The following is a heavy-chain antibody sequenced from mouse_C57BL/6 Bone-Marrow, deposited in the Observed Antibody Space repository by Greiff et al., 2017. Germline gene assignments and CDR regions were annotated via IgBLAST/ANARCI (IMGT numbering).Heavy chain of an antibody. D-gene: IGHD4-1*01. CDR3: TPNWDRNYFDY. J-gene: IGHJ2*01. Sequence: EVQVVESGGGLVQPGGSMKLSCAASGFTFSDAWMDWVRQSPEKGLEWVAEIRNKANNHATYYAESVKGRFTISRDDSKSSVYLQMNSLRAEDTGIYYCTPNWDRNYFDYWGQGTTLTVSS. CDR2: IRNKANNHAT. V-gene: IGHV6-6*01. CDR1: GFTFSDAW.